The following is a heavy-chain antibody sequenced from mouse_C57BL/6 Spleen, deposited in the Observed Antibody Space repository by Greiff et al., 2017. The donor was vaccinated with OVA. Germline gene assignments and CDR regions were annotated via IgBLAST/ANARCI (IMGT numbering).Heavy chain of an antibody. CDR2: ISSGSSTI. J-gene: IGHJ4*01. D-gene: IGHD1-1*01. Sequence: EVMLVESGGGLVKPGGSLKLSCAASGFTFSDYGMHWVRQAPEKGLEWVAYISSGSSTIYYADTVKGRFTISRDNAKNTLFLQMTSLRSEDTAMYYCARPATVAMDYWGQGTSVTVSS. CDR3: ARPATVAMDY. V-gene: IGHV5-17*01. CDR1: GFTFSDYG.